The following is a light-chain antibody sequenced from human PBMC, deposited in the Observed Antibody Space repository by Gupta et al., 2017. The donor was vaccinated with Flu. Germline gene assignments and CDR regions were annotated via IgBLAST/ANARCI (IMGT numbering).Light chain of an antibody. CDR1: ESVSSDR. V-gene: IGKV3-20*01. J-gene: IGKJ1*01. CDR2: GSS. Sequence: EIVVTKSPATLTLSQGERATLSCRATESVSSDRLAWYKQKPGQAPRLLIYGSSNRDSGIPNRFSGSGSGTDFTLTISSLEPEDFAVYYCHHQLSSPGTFGQGTKVEIK. CDR3: HHQLSSPGT.